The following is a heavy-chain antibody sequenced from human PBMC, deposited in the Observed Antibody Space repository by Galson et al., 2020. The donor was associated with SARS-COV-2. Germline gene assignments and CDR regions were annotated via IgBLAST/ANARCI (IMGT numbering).Heavy chain of an antibody. Sequence: GGSLRLSCSVSGFTFSTCSMHWVRQAPGKGLEYVSAISSNGGSTYYTHSVKGRFTISRDNSKSTLYLQMSSLRAEDTAIYYCVKNNDVLTGFYYMDVWGNGTTVTVSS. V-gene: IGHV3-64D*06. CDR1: GFTFSTCS. D-gene: IGHD3-9*01. CDR3: VKNNDVLTGFYYMDV. J-gene: IGHJ6*03. CDR2: ISSNGGST.